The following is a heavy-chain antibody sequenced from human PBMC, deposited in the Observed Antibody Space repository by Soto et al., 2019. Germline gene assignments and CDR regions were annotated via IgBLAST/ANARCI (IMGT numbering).Heavy chain of an antibody. CDR2: ISSSSSYT. CDR1: GFTFSDYY. Sequence: QVQLVESGGGLVKPGGSLRLSCAASGFTFSDYYMSWIRQAPGKGLEWVSYISSSSSYTNYADSVKGRFTISRDNAKNSLYLQMNSLRAEDTAVYYCARAVAGLNWFHPWGQGTLVTVSS. V-gene: IGHV3-11*05. CDR3: ARAVAGLNWFHP. J-gene: IGHJ5*02. D-gene: IGHD6-19*01.